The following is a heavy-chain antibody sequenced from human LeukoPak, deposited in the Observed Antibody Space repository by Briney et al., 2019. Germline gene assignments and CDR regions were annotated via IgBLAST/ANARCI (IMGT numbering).Heavy chain of an antibody. V-gene: IGHV3-23*01. Sequence: GGSLRLSCAASGFTFSTFAMNWVRLAPGKGLEWVSVITDSGGKTYYADSVKGRFIISRDNSQNTLYLQMNSLRVEDTAVYYCANRAWLDSWGQGTLVTVSS. J-gene: IGHJ4*02. CDR3: ANRAWLDS. CDR1: GFTFSTFA. CDR2: ITDSGGKT. D-gene: IGHD5-12*01.